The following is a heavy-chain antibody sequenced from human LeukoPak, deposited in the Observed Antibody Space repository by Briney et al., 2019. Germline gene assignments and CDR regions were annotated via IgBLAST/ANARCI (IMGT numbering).Heavy chain of an antibody. Sequence: ASVKVSCKASGYTFTSYGINWVRQAPGQGLEWMGWISAYNDSTNYAQKFQGRVTMTTDTSTSTAYMELRSLRSDDTAVYYCARVRALLWFGEPDWFDPWGQGTLVTVSS. D-gene: IGHD3-10*01. J-gene: IGHJ5*02. CDR3: ARVRALLWFGEPDWFDP. CDR2: ISAYNDST. V-gene: IGHV1-18*01. CDR1: GYTFTSYG.